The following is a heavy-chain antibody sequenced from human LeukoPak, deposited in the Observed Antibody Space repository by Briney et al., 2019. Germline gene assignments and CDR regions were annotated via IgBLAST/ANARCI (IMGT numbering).Heavy chain of an antibody. J-gene: IGHJ4*02. CDR3: ARARDYHYFDY. V-gene: IGHV1-2*04. CDR2: INPNSGGT. CDR1: GYTFTGYY. D-gene: IGHD4-11*01. Sequence: ASVKVSCKASGYTFTGYYMHWVRQAPGQGLEWMGWINPNSGGTNYAQKFQGWVTMTRDTSISTAYMKLSRLRSDDTAVYYCARARDYHYFDYWGQGTLVTVSS.